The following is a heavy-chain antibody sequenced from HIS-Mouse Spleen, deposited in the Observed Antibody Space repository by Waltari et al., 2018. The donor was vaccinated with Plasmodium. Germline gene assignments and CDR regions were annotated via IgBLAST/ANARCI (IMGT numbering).Heavy chain of an antibody. Sequence: QVQLQQWGAGLLKPSETLSLTCAVYGGSFSGYYWSWIRQPPGKGLEWIGEINHSGSTNDNPSLKSRVTISVGTAKNQFSLKLSSVTAADTAVYYCARGQLGIDAFDIWGQGTMVTVSS. J-gene: IGHJ3*02. CDR3: ARGQLGIDAFDI. CDR1: GGSFSGYY. V-gene: IGHV4-34*01. CDR2: INHSGST. D-gene: IGHD7-27*01.